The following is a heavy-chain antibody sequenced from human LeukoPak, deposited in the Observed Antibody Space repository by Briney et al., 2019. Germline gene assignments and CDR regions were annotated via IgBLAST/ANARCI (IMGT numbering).Heavy chain of an antibody. Sequence: PGGSLRLSCAASGFPFSSYWMSWVRQAPGKGLEWVANIKQDGGEKFYVDSVKGRFTISRDNARNSLYLQMNSLRAEDTAVYYCAREDHSNYNYWGQGTLVTVSS. J-gene: IGHJ4*02. CDR1: GFPFSSYW. CDR3: AREDHSNYNY. CDR2: IKQDGGEK. D-gene: IGHD4-11*01. V-gene: IGHV3-7*01.